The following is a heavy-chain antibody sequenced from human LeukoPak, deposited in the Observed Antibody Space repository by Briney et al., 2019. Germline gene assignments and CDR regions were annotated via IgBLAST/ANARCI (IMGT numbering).Heavy chain of an antibody. CDR3: AKDLGNSFDY. V-gene: IGHV3-30*02. J-gene: IGHJ4*02. CDR2: IHYDGSDK. CDR1: GFTFSGYG. Sequence: PGGSLRLACAASGFTFSGYGMHWVRQAPGKGLEWMTFIHYDGSDKYYADSVKGRFTISRDNSKNTLYLQMNSLRAEDTAVYYCAKDLGNSFDYWGQGTLVTVSS. D-gene: IGHD4-23*01.